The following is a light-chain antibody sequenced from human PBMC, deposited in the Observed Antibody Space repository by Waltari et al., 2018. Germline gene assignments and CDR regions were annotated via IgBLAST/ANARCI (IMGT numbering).Light chain of an antibody. J-gene: IGKJ1*01. V-gene: IGKV1-5*01. Sequence: DIQMTQSPSTLSASVGARVTVTCRASQNINKWLAWDQQKPGKAPNLLIYDASTLQSGVPSRFSGSGFGTEFTLAISSLQPEDFATYFCQHYNTYPPTFGQGTRVELK. CDR2: DAS. CDR1: QNINKW. CDR3: QHYNTYPPT.